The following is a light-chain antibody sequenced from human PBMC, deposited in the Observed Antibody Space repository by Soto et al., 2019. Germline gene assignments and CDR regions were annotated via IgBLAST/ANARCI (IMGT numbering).Light chain of an antibody. CDR2: DAS. CDR1: QSISSW. CDR3: QQYNSYWT. V-gene: IGKV1-5*01. Sequence: DIQMNQSPSTLSASVGDRVTITCRASQSISSWLAWYQQKPGKAPKLLIYDASSLESGVPSRFSGSGSGTEFTLIISILQPDDFATYFCQQYNSYWTFGQGTKVEIK. J-gene: IGKJ1*01.